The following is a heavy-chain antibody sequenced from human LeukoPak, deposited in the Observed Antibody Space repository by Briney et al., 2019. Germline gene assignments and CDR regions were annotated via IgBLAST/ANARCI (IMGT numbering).Heavy chain of an antibody. CDR2: ICYSGST. CDR3: ARSVYIVVEYYFDC. CDR1: GGSISSSSYC. V-gene: IGHV4-39*01. D-gene: IGHD2-15*01. Sequence: SETLSLTCTVSGGSISSSSYCWGWIRQPPGKGLEWIGTICYSGSTFYNPSLKSRVTISVDTSKNQLSLSLSSVTAADTAVYYCARSVYIVVEYYFDCWGQGALVTVSS. J-gene: IGHJ4*02.